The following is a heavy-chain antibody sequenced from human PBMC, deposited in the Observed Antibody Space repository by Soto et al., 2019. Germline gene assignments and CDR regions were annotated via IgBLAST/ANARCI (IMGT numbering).Heavy chain of an antibody. J-gene: IGHJ4*02. CDR2: VYYRGNA. V-gene: IGHV4-39*01. CDR3: ARLGGLATISSYFDF. CDR1: DDSINSDKYY. D-gene: IGHD3-16*01. Sequence: QLQLQESGPGLVKPSETLSLTCSVSDDSINSDKYYWGWIRQPPGKGLEWIGRVYYRGNAYYNPSRQTRFTISLDKSKGQFSLKRTPVTAADAAVYFCARLGGLATISSYFDFWGPGALVTVSS.